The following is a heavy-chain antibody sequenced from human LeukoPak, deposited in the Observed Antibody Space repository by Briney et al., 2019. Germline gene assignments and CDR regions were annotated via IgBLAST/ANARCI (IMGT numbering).Heavy chain of an antibody. CDR3: ARLIAAAQALDY. V-gene: IGHV3-53*01. J-gene: IGHJ4*02. D-gene: IGHD6-13*01. Sequence: GGSLRLSCAASGFTVNSNHMNWVRQAPGKGLEWVSVIYSGGSTHYADSVKGRFTISRDNSKNTLYLQMNSLRAEDTAVYYCARLIAAAQALDYWGQGTLVIVSS. CDR1: GFTVNSNH. CDR2: IYSGGST.